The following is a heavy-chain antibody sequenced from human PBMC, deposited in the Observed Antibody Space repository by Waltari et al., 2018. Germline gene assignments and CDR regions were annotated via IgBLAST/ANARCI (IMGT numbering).Heavy chain of an antibody. CDR2: IIPIFGTA. Sequence: QVQLVQSGAEVKKPGSSVKVSCKAPGGTFSSYAIRWVRQAPGPGLEWMGGIIPIFGTANYAQKFQGRVTITADESTSTAYMELSSLRSEDTAVYYCARGGYSYGREKYYYYGMDVWGQGTTVTVSS. CDR3: ARGGYSYGREKYYYYGMDV. J-gene: IGHJ6*02. V-gene: IGHV1-69*01. D-gene: IGHD5-18*01. CDR1: GGTFSSYA.